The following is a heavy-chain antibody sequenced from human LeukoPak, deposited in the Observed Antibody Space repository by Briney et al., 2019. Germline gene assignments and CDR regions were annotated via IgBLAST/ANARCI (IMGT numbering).Heavy chain of an antibody. CDR2: ISDSGGRT. D-gene: IGHD3-22*01. V-gene: IGHV3-23*01. CDR1: GITLSNYG. CDR3: AKRGVVIRVILVGFHKEAYYFDS. J-gene: IGHJ4*02. Sequence: PGGSLRLSCAVSGITLSNYGMSWVRQAPGKGLEWVAGISDSGGRTNYADSAKGRFTISRDNPKNTLNLQMNSLRAEDTAVYFCAKRGVVIRVILVGFHKEAYYFDSWGQGALVTVSS.